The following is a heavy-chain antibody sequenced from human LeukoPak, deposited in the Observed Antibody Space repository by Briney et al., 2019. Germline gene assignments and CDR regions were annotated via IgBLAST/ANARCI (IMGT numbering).Heavy chain of an antibody. CDR2: IIPIFGTA. CDR1: GGTFSSYA. J-gene: IGHJ6*02. CDR3: ARRNGVNDYHYYYYYGMDV. D-gene: IGHD1-1*01. Sequence: SVKVSCKASGGTFSSYAISWVRQAPGQGLEWMGGIIPIFGTANYAQKFQGRVTITADESTSTAYMELSSLRSEDTAVYYCARRNGVNDYHYYYYYGMDVWGQGTTVTVSS. V-gene: IGHV1-69*13.